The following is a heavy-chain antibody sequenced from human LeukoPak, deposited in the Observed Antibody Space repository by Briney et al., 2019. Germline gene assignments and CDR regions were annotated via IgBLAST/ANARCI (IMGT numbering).Heavy chain of an antibody. CDR1: GGSISSYY. CDR3: ARAPYYDFWSGYYTLDY. V-gene: IGHV4-4*07. CDR2: IYTSGST. Sequence: SETLSLTCTVSGGSISSYYWSWIRQPAGKGLEWIGRIYTSGSTNYNPSLKSRVTMSVDTSKNQFSLKLSSVTAADTAVYYCARAPYYDFWSGYYTLDYWGQGTLVTVSS. J-gene: IGHJ4*02. D-gene: IGHD3-3*01.